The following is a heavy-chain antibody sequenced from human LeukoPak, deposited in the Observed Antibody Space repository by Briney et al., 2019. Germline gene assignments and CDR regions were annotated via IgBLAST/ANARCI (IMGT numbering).Heavy chain of an antibody. CDR2: ISSSSSYI. Sequence: GGSLRLSCAASGFTFGTYWMHWVRQAPGKGLEWVSSISSSSSYIYYADSVKGRFTISRDNAKNSLYLQMNSLRAEDTAVYYCARDQGLGPHVYDRCFDYWGQGALVTVSS. D-gene: IGHD3-22*01. J-gene: IGHJ4*02. CDR1: GFTFGTYW. CDR3: ARDQGLGPHVYDRCFDY. V-gene: IGHV3-21*01.